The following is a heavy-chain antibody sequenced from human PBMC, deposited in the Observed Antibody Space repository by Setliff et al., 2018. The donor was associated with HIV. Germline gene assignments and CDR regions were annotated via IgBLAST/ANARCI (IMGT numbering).Heavy chain of an antibody. CDR1: GGSISYGGHY. J-gene: IGHJ3*02. Sequence: PSETLSLTCTVSGGSISYGGHYWSWIRQHPGKGLEWIGNIYYSGSTYYNPSPKSRIIMSVDASKNQFALNLTSVTAADTAVYYCARDDNGPPPRAFDIWGLGTMVTVSS. V-gene: IGHV4-31*03. CDR2: IYYSGST. CDR3: ARDDNGPPPRAFDI. D-gene: IGHD2-8*01.